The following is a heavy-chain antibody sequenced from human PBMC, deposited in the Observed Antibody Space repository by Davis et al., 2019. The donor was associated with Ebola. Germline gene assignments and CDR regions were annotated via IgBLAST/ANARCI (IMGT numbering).Heavy chain of an antibody. V-gene: IGHV3-48*02. CDR3: ARSGLSFGVVKYHYGMDV. CDR2: ISSSSSTI. CDR1: GFTFSHYG. J-gene: IGHJ6*04. D-gene: IGHD3-3*01. Sequence: GESLKISCAASGFTFSHYGMHWVRQTPGKGLEWVSYISSSSSTIYYADSVKGRFTISRDNAKNSLYLQMNSLRDEDTAVYYCARSGLSFGVVKYHYGMDVWGKGTTVTVSS.